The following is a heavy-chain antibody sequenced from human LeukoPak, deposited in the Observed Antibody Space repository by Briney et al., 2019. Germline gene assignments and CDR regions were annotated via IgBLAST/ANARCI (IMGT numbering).Heavy chain of an antibody. CDR2: ISGSGGST. Sequence: GGSLRLSCAASGFTVTSDAMNWVRQAPGKGLEWVSAISGSGGSTYYADSVKGRFTISRDNSKNTLYLQMNSLRAEDTAVYYCARGDFSLDDAFDIWGQGTMVTVSS. D-gene: IGHD3-3*01. CDR3: ARGDFSLDDAFDI. V-gene: IGHV3-23*01. J-gene: IGHJ3*02. CDR1: GFTVTSDA.